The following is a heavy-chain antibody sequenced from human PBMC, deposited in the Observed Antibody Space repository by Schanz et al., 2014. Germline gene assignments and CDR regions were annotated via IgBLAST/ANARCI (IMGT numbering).Heavy chain of an antibody. J-gene: IGHJ4*02. CDR2: ISSSGSYI. Sequence: VQLLQFGGGVVQPGRSLRLSCAASGFTFSSYAMHWVRQAPGKGLEWVSSISSSGSYIHYADSVKGRFSISRDNAKNSLFLQMNRLRAEDTALYYCAIIGVMVAVAGTRADYWGQGTLVNDSS. V-gene: IGHV3-21*01. CDR1: GFTFSSYA. CDR3: AIIGVMVAVAGTRADY. D-gene: IGHD6-19*01.